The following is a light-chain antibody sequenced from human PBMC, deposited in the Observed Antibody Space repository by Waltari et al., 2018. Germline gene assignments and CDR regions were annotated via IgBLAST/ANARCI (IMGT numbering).Light chain of an antibody. CDR1: NIGSKS. CDR2: YDN. Sequence: SYVLTQPPSVSVAPEETANIIRGGDNIGSKSVHWYHQKPGQAPVLVIYYDNDRPAGIPARFSGSNSGNTATLTIARVEAGDEADYFCQVWDTGSDQVVFGGGTKLSVL. V-gene: IGLV3-21*04. J-gene: IGLJ2*01. CDR3: QVWDTGSDQVV.